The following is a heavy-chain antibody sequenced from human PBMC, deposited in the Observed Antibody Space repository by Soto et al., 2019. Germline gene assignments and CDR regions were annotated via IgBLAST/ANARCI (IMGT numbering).Heavy chain of an antibody. CDR1: GYSFTSYW. D-gene: IGHD6-13*01. CDR2: IYPGDSDT. Sequence: EVQLVQSGAEVKKPGESLKISCKGSGYSFTSYWIGWVRQMPGKGLEWMGIIYPGDSDTRYSPSFQGQVTISADKSISTASLQWRSLKASDTAMYYCARTSAAGKYYYGMDFWGQGTTVTVSS. J-gene: IGHJ6*02. CDR3: ARTSAAGKYYYGMDF. V-gene: IGHV5-51*01.